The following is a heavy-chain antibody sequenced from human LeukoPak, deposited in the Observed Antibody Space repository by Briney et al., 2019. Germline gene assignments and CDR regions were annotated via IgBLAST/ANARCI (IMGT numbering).Heavy chain of an antibody. D-gene: IGHD3-10*01. Sequence: PGGSLRLSCAASGFTFDDYAMHWVRQAPGKGLEWVSLISWDGGSTYYADSVKGRFTISRDNSKNSLYLQMNSLRAEDTALYYCAKDRARWFGESMFDYWGQGTLVTVSS. CDR2: ISWDGGST. V-gene: IGHV3-43D*03. CDR1: GFTFDDYA. CDR3: AKDRARWFGESMFDY. J-gene: IGHJ4*02.